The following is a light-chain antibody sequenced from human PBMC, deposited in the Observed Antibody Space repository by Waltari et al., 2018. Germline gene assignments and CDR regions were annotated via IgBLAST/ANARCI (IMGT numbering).Light chain of an antibody. J-gene: IGLJ3*02. CDR2: DVN. V-gene: IGLV2-23*02. Sequence: QSALTQTATVSGSPGQSITISCTGTSSAVGTSTLVSWYQQHPGKAPTLIIYDVNKRPSGVSNRFSGSKSGNTASLTISGLQAADEADYYCCSYAGSAISVFGGGTKVTVL. CDR1: SSAVGTSTL. CDR3: CSYAGSAISV.